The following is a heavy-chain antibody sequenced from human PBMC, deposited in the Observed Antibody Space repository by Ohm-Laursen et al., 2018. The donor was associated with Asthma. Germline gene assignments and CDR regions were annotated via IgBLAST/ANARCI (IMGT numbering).Heavy chain of an antibody. CDR3: ARNIAVAGTDWYFDL. CDR1: GGSISSGHYY. CDR2: IYYSGSP. J-gene: IGHJ2*01. V-gene: IGHV4-31*03. D-gene: IGHD6-19*01. Sequence: TLSLTCTVSGGSISSGHYYWTWIRQHPGKGLEWIGYIYYSGSPYYNPSLKSRVTISVDTSKNQFSLKLSSVTAVDTAVYYCARNIAVAGTDWYFDLWGRGTLVTVSS.